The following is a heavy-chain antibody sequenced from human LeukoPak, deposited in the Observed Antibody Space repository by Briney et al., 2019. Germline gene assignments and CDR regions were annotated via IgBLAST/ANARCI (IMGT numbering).Heavy chain of an antibody. CDR1: GGSISRYY. CDR2: SYYSGST. CDR3: ARRKTGTFDY. Sequence: SETLSLTCTVSGGSISRYYWSWIRQPPGKGLEWIGYSYYSGSTNYNPSLKSRVTISVDTSKNQFSLKLSPVTAADTAVYYCARRKTGTFDYWGQGTLVTVSS. J-gene: IGHJ4*02. D-gene: IGHD1-7*01. V-gene: IGHV4-59*01.